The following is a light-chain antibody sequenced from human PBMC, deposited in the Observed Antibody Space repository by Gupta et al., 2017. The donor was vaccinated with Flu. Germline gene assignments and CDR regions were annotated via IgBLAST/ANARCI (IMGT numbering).Light chain of an antibody. CDR2: GDS. CDR1: NSNIGARFD. Sequence: QSVLTQPPSVSGAPGQRVTISCTGSNSNIGARFDVQWYQQVPGTAPKLLIYGDSNRPSGVPDRISGSKSGTAASLAITGLRTEDEADYYCQSYDSSRSGWVFGGGTKLTVL. CDR3: QSYDSSRSGWV. V-gene: IGLV1-40*01. J-gene: IGLJ3*02.